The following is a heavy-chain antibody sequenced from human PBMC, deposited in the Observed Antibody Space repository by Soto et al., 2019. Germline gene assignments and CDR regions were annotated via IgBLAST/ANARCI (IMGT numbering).Heavy chain of an antibody. Sequence: GGSLRLSCAASGFTFSSYSMNWVRQAPGKGLEWVSYISSSSSTIYYADSVKGRFTISRDNAKNSLYLQMNSLRAEDTAVYYCARDPYYGSGSSFDYWGQGTLVTVSS. D-gene: IGHD3-10*01. J-gene: IGHJ4*02. CDR2: ISSSSSTI. CDR3: ARDPYYGSGSSFDY. V-gene: IGHV3-48*01. CDR1: GFTFSSYS.